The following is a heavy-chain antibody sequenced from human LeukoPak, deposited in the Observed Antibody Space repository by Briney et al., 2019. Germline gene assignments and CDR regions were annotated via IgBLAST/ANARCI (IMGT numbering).Heavy chain of an antibody. J-gene: IGHJ6*02. CDR2: ISYDGSNK. CDR1: GFTFSSYA. CDR3: ARDWRIVVVPAAIGYGMDV. D-gene: IGHD2-2*01. V-gene: IGHV3-30*04. Sequence: GGSLRLSCAASGFTFSSYAMHWVRQAPGKGLEWVAVISYDGSNKYYADSVKGRFTISRDNSKNTLYLQINSLRAEDTAVYYCARDWRIVVVPAAIGYGMDVWGQGTTVTVSS.